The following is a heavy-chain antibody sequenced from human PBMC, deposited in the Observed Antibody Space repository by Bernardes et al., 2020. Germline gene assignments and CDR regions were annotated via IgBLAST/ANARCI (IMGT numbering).Heavy chain of an antibody. CDR3: ARDLCWWSAADY. J-gene: IGHJ4*02. D-gene: IGHD2-8*02. V-gene: IGHV3-23*01. Sequence: GRSLRLSCAASGFSLSSHAMSWVRQAPGKGLEWVSGVGTAANTHYTDSVRGRFSISRDISKNILYLQMNSLRGEDTAVYFCARDLCWWSAADYWGQGALVTVS. CDR1: GFSLSSHA. CDR2: VGTAANT.